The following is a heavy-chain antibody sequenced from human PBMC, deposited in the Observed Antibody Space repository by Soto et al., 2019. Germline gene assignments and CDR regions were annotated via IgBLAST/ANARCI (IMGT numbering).Heavy chain of an antibody. Sequence: EVQLVESGGGVVMPGGSLRLSCAASGFTFSNAWINWVRQPPGRGLEWVGRIRSQSDGGAGDYAAPVKGRFVVSRDDSKNIVYLQMNSLKIADTAVYYCTTDSRTTIPEVRFAFWGHGTLVTVSS. D-gene: IGHD2-2*02. V-gene: IGHV3-15*07. CDR2: IRSQSDGGAG. J-gene: IGHJ1*01. CDR3: TTDSRTTIPEVRFAF. CDR1: GFTFSNAW.